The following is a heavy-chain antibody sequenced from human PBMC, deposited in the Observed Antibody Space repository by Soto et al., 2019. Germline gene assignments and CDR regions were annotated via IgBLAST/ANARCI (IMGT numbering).Heavy chain of an antibody. D-gene: IGHD3-10*01. J-gene: IGHJ5*02. CDR1: GASIISIDYY. CDR2: IYHTGAT. CDR3: ARGAVVNLGRGGMGGNSFDP. Sequence: QVQLQESGPGLVRPSQTLSLTCTVSGASIISIDYYWTWIRQPPGKGLECIGHIYHTGATYYNPSLESRFVMSGDTSNNQFSLKLSSVTAADTAVFYCARGAVVNLGRGGMGGNSFDPWGQGTLVTVSS. V-gene: IGHV4-30-4*01.